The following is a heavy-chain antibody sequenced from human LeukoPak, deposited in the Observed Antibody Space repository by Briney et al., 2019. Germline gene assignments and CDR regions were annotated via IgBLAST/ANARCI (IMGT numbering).Heavy chain of an antibody. CDR2: IYHSGST. D-gene: IGHD3-16*01. V-gene: IGHV4-30-2*01. Sequence: PSETLSLTCTVSGGSISSGGYYWSWIRQPPGKGLEWIGYIYHSGSTYYNPSLKSRVTISVDRSKNQFSLKLSSVTAADTAVYYCARDWDYMDVWGKGTTVTVSS. CDR1: GGSISSGGYY. J-gene: IGHJ6*03. CDR3: ARDWDYMDV.